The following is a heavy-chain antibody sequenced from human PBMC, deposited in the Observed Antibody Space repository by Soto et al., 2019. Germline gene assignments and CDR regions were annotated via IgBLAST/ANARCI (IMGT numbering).Heavy chain of an antibody. CDR2: ISRSGDST. CDR3: ARLGSGLDN. J-gene: IGHJ4*02. V-gene: IGHV3-64*07. CDR1: GFTFSTYA. D-gene: IGHD3-3*01. Sequence: EVQLVESGGGLVQPGGSLTLSCAASGFTFSTYAMHWVRQAPGKGLEYVSAISRSGDSTYHADSVKGRLTISRDNSKNTLDLPVGSLRLEDMGVYYCARLGSGLDNWGQGTLVTVSS.